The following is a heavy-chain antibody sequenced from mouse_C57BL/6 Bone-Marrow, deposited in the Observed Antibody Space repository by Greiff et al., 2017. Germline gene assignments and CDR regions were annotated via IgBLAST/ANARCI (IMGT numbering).Heavy chain of an antibody. CDR3: TRPRYYGSSSWFAY. J-gene: IGHJ3*01. Sequence: VKVVESGAELVRPGASVTLSCKASGYTFTDYEMHWVKQTPVHGLEWIGAIDPETGGTAYNQKFKGKAILTADKSSSTAYMELRSLTSEDSAVYYCTRPRYYGSSSWFAYWGQGTLVTVSA. CDR1: GYTFTDYE. D-gene: IGHD1-1*01. V-gene: IGHV1-15*01. CDR2: IDPETGGT.